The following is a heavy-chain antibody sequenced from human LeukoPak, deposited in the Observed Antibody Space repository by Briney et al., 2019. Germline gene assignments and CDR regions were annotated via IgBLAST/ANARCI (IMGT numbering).Heavy chain of an antibody. D-gene: IGHD2-2*01. CDR2: INHSGST. V-gene: IGHV4-34*09. CDR3: ARRERTSTSYYYYYMDV. J-gene: IGHJ6*03. Sequence: SETLSLTCAVYGGSFSGYYWSWIRQPPGKGLEWIGEINHSGSTNYNPSLKSRVTISVDTSKNQFSLKLNSVTAADTAVYYCARRERTSTSYYYYYMDVWGKGTAVTVSS. CDR1: GGSFSGYY.